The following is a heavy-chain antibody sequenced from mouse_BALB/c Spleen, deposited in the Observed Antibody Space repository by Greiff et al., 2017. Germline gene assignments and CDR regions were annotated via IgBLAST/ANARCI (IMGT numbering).Heavy chain of an antibody. Sequence: VQLQQSGAELVRPGSSVKISCKASGYAFSSYWMNWVKQRPGQGLEWIGQIYPGDGDTNYNGKFKGKATLTADKSSSTAYMQLSSLTSEDSAVYFCARWDTTVVEDYAMDYWGQGTSVTVSS. V-gene: IGHV1-80*01. J-gene: IGHJ4*01. D-gene: IGHD1-1*01. CDR3: ARWDTTVVEDYAMDY. CDR2: IYPGDGDT. CDR1: GYAFSSYW.